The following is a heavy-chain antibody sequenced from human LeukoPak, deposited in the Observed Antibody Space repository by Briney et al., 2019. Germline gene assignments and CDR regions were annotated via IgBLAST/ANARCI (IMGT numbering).Heavy chain of an antibody. V-gene: IGHV3-74*01. D-gene: IGHD3-9*01. CDR2: VNSDGSNT. CDR1: GLTLSSSW. J-gene: IGHJ4*02. CDR3: ARDYSDREDHYY. Sequence: GGSVPHFCAASGLTLSSSWMHWARHAPGKGLVWVSRVNSDGSNTIYADSVKGRFTISRDNAKSSLYLQMNSLRAEDTAVYYCARDYSDREDHYYWGKGATVT.